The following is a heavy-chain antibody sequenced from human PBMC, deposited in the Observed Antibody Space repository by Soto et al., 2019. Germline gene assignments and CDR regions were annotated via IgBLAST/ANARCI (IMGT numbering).Heavy chain of an antibody. CDR1: GYTLTELS. CDR3: ATTKREEQWLVRYYYGMDV. V-gene: IGHV1-24*01. J-gene: IGHJ6*02. Sequence: ASVKVSCKVSGYTLTELSMHWVRQAPGKGLEWMGGFDPEDGETIYAQKFQGRVTMTEDTSTDTAYMELSSLRSEDTAVYYCATTKREEQWLVRYYYGMDVWGQGTTVTVSS. D-gene: IGHD6-19*01. CDR2: FDPEDGET.